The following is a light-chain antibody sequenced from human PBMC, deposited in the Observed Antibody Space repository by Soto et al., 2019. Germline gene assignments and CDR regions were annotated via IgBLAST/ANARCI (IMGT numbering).Light chain of an antibody. CDR1: SSDVGGYKY. J-gene: IGLJ1*01. CDR3: SSYTSSSTLEGV. CDR2: EVS. Sequence: QSVLTQPASVSGSPGQSITISCTGTSSDVGGYKYVSWYKQHPGKAPKLMIYEVSHRPSGVSSRFSGSKSGNTASLSISGLQAEDEGDYYCSSYTSSSTLEGVFGTGTRSPS. V-gene: IGLV2-14*01.